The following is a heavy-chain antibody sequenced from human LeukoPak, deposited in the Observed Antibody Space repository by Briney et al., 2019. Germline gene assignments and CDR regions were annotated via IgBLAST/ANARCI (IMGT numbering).Heavy chain of an antibody. D-gene: IGHD3-22*01. CDR3: ARVSPSYDSSGSVVDY. Sequence: GASVKVSCKASGGTFSSYAISWVRQAPGQGLEWMGRIIPILGIANYAQKFQGRVTITADKSTSTAYMELSSLRSEDTAVYYCARVSPSYDSSGSVVDYWGQGTLVTVSS. V-gene: IGHV1-69*04. CDR2: IIPILGIA. J-gene: IGHJ4*02. CDR1: GGTFSSYA.